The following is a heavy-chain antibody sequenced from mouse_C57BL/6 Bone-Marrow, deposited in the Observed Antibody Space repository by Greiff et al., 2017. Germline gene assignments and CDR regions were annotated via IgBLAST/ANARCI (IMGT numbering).Heavy chain of an antibody. CDR1: GYTFTSYW. CDR3: AREVTYYAMDY. D-gene: IGHD2-13*01. V-gene: IGHV1-61*01. Sequence: QVQLQQPGAELVRPGSSVKLSCKASGYTFTSYWMDWVKQRPGQGLEWIGNIYPSDSETHYNQKFKDKATLTVDKSSSTAYMQLSSLTSEDSAVYYCAREVTYYAMDYWGQGTSVTVSS. J-gene: IGHJ4*01. CDR2: IYPSDSET.